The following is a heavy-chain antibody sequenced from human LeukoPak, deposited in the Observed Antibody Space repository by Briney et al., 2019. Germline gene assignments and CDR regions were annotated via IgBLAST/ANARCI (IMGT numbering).Heavy chain of an antibody. CDR3: ASRTSYDTLVGYTYWYFDL. D-gene: IGHD3-9*01. CDR2: NSDSGDT. V-gene: IGHV4-59*01. J-gene: IGHJ2*01. CDR1: GDSIRNYY. Sequence: SETLSLTCTVSGDSIRNYYWSWLRQPPGKGLEWFGYNSDSGDTDFNPSLRSRVIMSVDTSKNQLSLKLSSVTAADTAGYYCASRTSYDTLVGYTYWYFDLWGRGTLVSVSS.